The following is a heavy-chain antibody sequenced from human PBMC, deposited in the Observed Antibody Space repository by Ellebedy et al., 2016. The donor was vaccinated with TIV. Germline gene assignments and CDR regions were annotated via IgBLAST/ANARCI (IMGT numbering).Heavy chain of an antibody. V-gene: IGHV3-23*01. CDR1: GFIFSSLE. D-gene: IGHD3-10*01. Sequence: PGGSLRLSCSASGFIFSSLEMNWVRQAPGKGLEWISSISGNGSTIYYADFVKGRFTISRDNPKNTVNLQMNSLRVEDTAVYYCVRDPKGGSGFYWGQGTLVTVSS. CDR2: ISGNGSTI. CDR3: VRDPKGGSGFY. J-gene: IGHJ4*02.